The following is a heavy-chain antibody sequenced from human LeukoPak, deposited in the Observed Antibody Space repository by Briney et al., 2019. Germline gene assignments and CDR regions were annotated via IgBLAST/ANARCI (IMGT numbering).Heavy chain of an antibody. CDR1: GYTFTNFD. Sequence: ASVKVSCKASGYTFTNFDINWVRQATGQGPEWMGWMNPSSGDTGIAQKFQGGLTLTRDTSLSTAYMELSHLTSEDTAIYFCTREHDKPMMHWYFSLWGRGSLVTVSS. V-gene: IGHV1-8*01. J-gene: IGHJ2*01. CDR3: TREHDKPMMHWYFSL. CDR2: MNPSSGDT. D-gene: IGHD1/OR15-1a*01.